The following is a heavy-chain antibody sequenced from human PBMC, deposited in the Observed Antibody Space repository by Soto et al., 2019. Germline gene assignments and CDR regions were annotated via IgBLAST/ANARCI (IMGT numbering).Heavy chain of an antibody. V-gene: IGHV3-30*18. Sequence: VQLVESGGGVVQPGRSLRLSCAASGFTFSSYGMHWVRQAPGKGLEWVAVISYDGSNKYYADSVKGRFTISRDNSKNTLYLQMNSLRAEDTAVYYCAKGGQVRGVIIIDRGMDVWGQGTTVTVSS. J-gene: IGHJ6*02. CDR3: AKGGQVRGVIIIDRGMDV. D-gene: IGHD3-10*01. CDR1: GFTFSSYG. CDR2: ISYDGSNK.